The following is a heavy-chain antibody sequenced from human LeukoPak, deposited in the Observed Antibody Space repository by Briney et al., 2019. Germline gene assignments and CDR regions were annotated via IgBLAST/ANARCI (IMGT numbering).Heavy chain of an antibody. Sequence: GGTLRLSCAASGFTFSSYGMSWVRQAPGKGLEWVSAISGSGGSTYYADSVKGRFTISRDNSKNTLYLQMNSLRAEDTAVYYCAKLVEYYYDSSGSLGGLDYWGQGTLVTVSS. CDR2: ISGSGGST. CDR3: AKLVEYYYDSSGSLGGLDY. V-gene: IGHV3-23*01. CDR1: GFTFSSYG. J-gene: IGHJ4*02. D-gene: IGHD3-22*01.